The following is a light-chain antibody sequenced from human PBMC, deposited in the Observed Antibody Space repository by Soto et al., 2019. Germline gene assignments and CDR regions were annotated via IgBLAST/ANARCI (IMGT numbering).Light chain of an antibody. Sequence: EIVLTQSPATLSLSPGERATLSCRASQSVSSYLAWYQQKPGQAHRLLIYDASNRATGIPARFSGSGSGTDITRTISSLAPEDFAVYYWQQRTNWPPFTFGPGTKVDIK. CDR1: QSVSSY. J-gene: IGKJ3*01. V-gene: IGKV3-11*01. CDR2: DAS. CDR3: QQRTNWPPFT.